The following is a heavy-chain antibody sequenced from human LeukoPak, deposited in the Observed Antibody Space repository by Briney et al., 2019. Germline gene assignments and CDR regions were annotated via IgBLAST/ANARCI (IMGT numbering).Heavy chain of an antibody. CDR2: INPNSGGT. CDR1: GYTFTGYY. V-gene: IGHV1-2*04. D-gene: IGHD3-3*01. J-gene: IGHJ4*02. Sequence: ASVKVSCKASGYTFTGYYMHRVRQAPGQGLEWMGWINPNSGGTNYAQKFQGWVTMTRDTSISTAYMELSRLRSDDTAVYYCARVYGDFWSGYYYWGQGTLVTVSS. CDR3: ARVYGDFWSGYYY.